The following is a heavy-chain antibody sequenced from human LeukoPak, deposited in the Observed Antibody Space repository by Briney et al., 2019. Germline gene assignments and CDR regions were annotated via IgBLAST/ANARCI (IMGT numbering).Heavy chain of an antibody. J-gene: IGHJ3*02. CDR1: GFTFSSYW. D-gene: IGHD3-22*01. V-gene: IGHV3-74*01. Sequence: GGSLRLSCAASGFTFSSYWMHWVRQAPGKGLVWVSRIKSDGSSTSYADSVKGRFTISRDSAKNTLFLQMNSLRAEDTAVYYCARVGSGYYYGDAFDIWGQGTMVTVSS. CDR2: IKSDGSST. CDR3: ARVGSGYYYGDAFDI.